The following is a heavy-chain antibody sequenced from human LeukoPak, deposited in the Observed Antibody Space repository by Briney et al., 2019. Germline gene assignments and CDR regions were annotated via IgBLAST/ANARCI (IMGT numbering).Heavy chain of an antibody. D-gene: IGHD6-19*01. CDR2: IYSGGST. Sequence: GGSLRLSCAVSGFTVSSNYMNWVRQAPGKGLEWVSVIYSGGSTYYADSVKGRFTISGDNSKNTLDLQMNSLRAEDTAVYYCAKDIAVAAYFDYWGQGALVTVSS. CDR3: AKDIAVAAYFDY. J-gene: IGHJ4*02. V-gene: IGHV3-53*01. CDR1: GFTVSSNY.